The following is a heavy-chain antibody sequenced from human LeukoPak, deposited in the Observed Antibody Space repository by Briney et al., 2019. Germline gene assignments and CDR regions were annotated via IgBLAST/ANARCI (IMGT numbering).Heavy chain of an antibody. CDR3: ARNTYCGGDCYPTYMDV. J-gene: IGHJ6*03. D-gene: IGHD2-21*01. Sequence: GASVKVSCKASGYTFTGYYMHWVRQAPGQGLEWMGWINPNSGGTNYARKFQGRVTMTRDTSISTAYMELSRLRSDDTAVYYCARNTYCGGDCYPTYMDVWGKGTTVTVSS. CDR2: INPNSGGT. V-gene: IGHV1-2*02. CDR1: GYTFTGYY.